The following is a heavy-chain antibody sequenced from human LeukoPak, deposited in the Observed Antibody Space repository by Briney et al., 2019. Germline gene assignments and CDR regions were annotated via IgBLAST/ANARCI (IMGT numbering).Heavy chain of an antibody. CDR3: ARLSGFTETSRFDS. Sequence: GGSLRLSCTASEFTFSNFWMTWVRQAPGKGLEWVASIEKDGSDKYYVDSVTGRFTISRDNAKPSLYLQMNSLRADDTAVYYCARLSGFTETSRFDSWGQGALVTVSS. J-gene: IGHJ4*02. CDR2: IEKDGSDK. V-gene: IGHV3-7*01. CDR1: EFTFSNFW. D-gene: IGHD6-25*01.